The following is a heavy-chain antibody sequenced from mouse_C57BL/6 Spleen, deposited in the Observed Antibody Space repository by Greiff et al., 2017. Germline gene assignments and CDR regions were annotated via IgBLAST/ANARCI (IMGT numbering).Heavy chain of an antibody. D-gene: IGHD1-1*01. J-gene: IGHJ2*01. CDR1: GFTFSGYA. V-gene: IGHV5-9-1*02. Sequence: EVMLVESGEGLVKPGGSLKLSCAASGFTFSGYAMSWVRQTPEKRLEWVAYISSGGDYIYYADTVKGRFTISRDNARNTLYLQMSSLKSEDTAMYYCTREGYYDGNYFDYWGQGTTLTVSS. CDR2: ISSGGDYI. CDR3: TREGYYDGNYFDY.